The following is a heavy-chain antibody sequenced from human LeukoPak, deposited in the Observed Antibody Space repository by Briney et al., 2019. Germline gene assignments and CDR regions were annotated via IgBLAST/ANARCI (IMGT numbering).Heavy chain of an antibody. CDR1: GGTFSSYA. J-gene: IGHJ4*02. CDR3: VTGIYNGWYYFDS. CDR2: IIPIFGTA. Sequence: ASVKVSCKASGGTFSSYAISWVRQAPGQGLEWMGGIIPIFGTANYAQKFQGRVTITADESTSTAYMELSSLRSEDTAVYYCVTGIYNGWYYFDSWGQGTLVTVSS. D-gene: IGHD6-19*01. V-gene: IGHV1-69*01.